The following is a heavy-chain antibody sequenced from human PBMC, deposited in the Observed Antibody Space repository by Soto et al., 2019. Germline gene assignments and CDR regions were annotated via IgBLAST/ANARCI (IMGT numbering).Heavy chain of an antibody. CDR1: GGSISSGGYY. D-gene: IGHD4-17*01. J-gene: IGHJ4*02. V-gene: IGHV4-31*03. CDR2: IYYSGST. CDR3: AISGGAFYMTTVTTMEFDY. Sequence: SETLSLTCTVSGGSISSGGYYWSWIRQHPGKGLEWIGYIYYSGSTYYNPSLKSRVTISVDTSKNQFSLKLSSVTAADTAVYYCAISGGAFYMTTVTTMEFDYWGQGTLVTVSS.